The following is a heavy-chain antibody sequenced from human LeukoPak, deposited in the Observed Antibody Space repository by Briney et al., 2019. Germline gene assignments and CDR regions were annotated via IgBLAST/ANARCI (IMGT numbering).Heavy chain of an antibody. CDR3: AKVPYSDYGSGRPPFMDV. CDR2: ISGSGSDT. D-gene: IGHD3-10*01. CDR1: GFTFSNYA. V-gene: IGHV3-23*01. Sequence: GGSLRLSCAASGFTFSNYAMSWVRQAPGKGLEWVSTISGSGSDTYYADSVKGRFTISRDHSENTLYLQMNSLGAEDTAIYYCAKVPYSDYGSGRPPFMDVWGQGTTVAVSS. J-gene: IGHJ6*02.